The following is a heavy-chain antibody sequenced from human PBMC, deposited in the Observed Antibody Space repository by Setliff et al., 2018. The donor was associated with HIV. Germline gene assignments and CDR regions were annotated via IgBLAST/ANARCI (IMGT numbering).Heavy chain of an antibody. CDR3: ARERAIYIPHFDY. J-gene: IGHJ4*02. CDR2: IYYSGST. D-gene: IGHD2-2*02. CDR1: GGSISSDDYY. Sequence: SETLSPPCPFSGGSISSDDYYWSWIRQLPGKGLEWIGYIYYSGSTYYNPSLKSRVTISVDTSKNQFSLKLSAVTAADTAVYYCARERAIYIPHFDYWGQGTLVTVS. V-gene: IGHV4-30-4*08.